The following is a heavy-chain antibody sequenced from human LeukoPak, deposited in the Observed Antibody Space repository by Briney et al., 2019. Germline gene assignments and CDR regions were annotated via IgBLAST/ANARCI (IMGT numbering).Heavy chain of an antibody. D-gene: IGHD6-19*01. CDR2: IYYSGST. V-gene: IGHV4-39*07. CDR1: GGSISSSSYY. Sequence: SETLSLTCTVSGGSISSSSYYWGWIRQPPGKGLEWIGSIYYSGSTYYNPSLKSRVTISVDTSKNQFSLKLSSVTAADTAVYYCARGFDTVAGTYYYYMDVWGKGTTVTVSS. CDR3: ARGFDTVAGTYYYYMDV. J-gene: IGHJ6*03.